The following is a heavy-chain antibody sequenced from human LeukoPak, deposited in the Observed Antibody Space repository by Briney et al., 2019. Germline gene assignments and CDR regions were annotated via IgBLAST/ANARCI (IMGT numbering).Heavy chain of an antibody. CDR3: ARGRTTYYYDSSANPLDY. J-gene: IGHJ4*02. D-gene: IGHD3-22*01. CDR2: ISSSSSYI. Sequence: GGSPRLSCAASGFTFSSYNMNWVRQAPGKGLEWVSSISSSSSYIYYADSVKGRFTISRDNAKNSLYLQMNSLRAEDTAVYYCARGRTTYYYDSSANPLDYWGQGTLVTVSS. V-gene: IGHV3-21*01. CDR1: GFTFSSYN.